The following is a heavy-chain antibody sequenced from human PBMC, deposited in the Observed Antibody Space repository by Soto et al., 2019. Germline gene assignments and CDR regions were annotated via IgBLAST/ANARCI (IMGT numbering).Heavy chain of an antibody. Sequence: QVQLQQWGAGLLKPSETLSLTCAVYGGSFSGYYWSWIRQPPGKGLEWIGEINHSGSTNYNPSLKSRVTISVDTSKNQFSLKLSSVTAADTAVYYCARGGNYDILTGYYRSNYWYFDLWGRGTLVTVSS. CDR2: INHSGST. CDR3: ARGGNYDILTGYYRSNYWYFDL. V-gene: IGHV4-34*01. D-gene: IGHD3-9*01. J-gene: IGHJ2*01. CDR1: GGSFSGYY.